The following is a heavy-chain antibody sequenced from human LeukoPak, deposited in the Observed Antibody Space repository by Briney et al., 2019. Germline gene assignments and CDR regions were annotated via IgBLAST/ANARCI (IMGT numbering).Heavy chain of an antibody. D-gene: IGHD6-19*01. J-gene: IGHJ4*02. CDR2: SSTYNGDT. V-gene: IGHV1-18*01. CDR1: GYTFTIYA. Sequence: GASVNVSCKASGYTFTIYAITWVRQAPGQGLEPMGGSSTYNGDTSYAQRLQGRVTMTTDTSTTTAYMELRSLRSDDTAVYYCARHPSNTSGRNPYFDYWGQGTLVTVST. CDR3: ARHPSNTSGRNPYFDY.